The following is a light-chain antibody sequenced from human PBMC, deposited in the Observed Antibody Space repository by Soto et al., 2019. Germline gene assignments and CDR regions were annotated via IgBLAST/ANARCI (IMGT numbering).Light chain of an antibody. CDR1: SSNIGSNT. CDR3: AAWDDSLNGSHVL. J-gene: IGLJ2*01. V-gene: IGLV1-44*01. CDR2: SNN. Sequence: QSVLTQPPSASGTPGQRVTISCSGSSSNIGSNTVNWYQQLPGTAPKLLIYSNNQRPSGVPDRFSGSKSGTSASLAISGLQSEDEADYYCAAWDDSLNGSHVLFGGGTKLTVL.